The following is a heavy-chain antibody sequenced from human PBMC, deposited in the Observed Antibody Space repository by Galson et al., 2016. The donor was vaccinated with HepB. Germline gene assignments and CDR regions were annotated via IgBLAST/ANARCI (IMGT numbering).Heavy chain of an antibody. CDR2: INEDGSET. CDR1: GFPFANHW. CDR3: ARAFYYFDF. J-gene: IGHJ4*02. Sequence: SLRLSCAASGFPFANHWMTWVRQAPGKGLEWVANINEDGSETYHVDSVKGRFTASRDNAKSSLYLQMASLRAEDTAVYYCARAFYYFDFWGQGTLVTVSS. V-gene: IGHV3-7*03. D-gene: IGHD3-3*02.